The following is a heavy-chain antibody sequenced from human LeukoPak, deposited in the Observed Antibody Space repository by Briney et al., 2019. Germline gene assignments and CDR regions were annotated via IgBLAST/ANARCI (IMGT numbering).Heavy chain of an antibody. Sequence: ASAKVSCKASGYTFSGYFMHWVRQAPGQGLEWMGWLNPNNGGTNYAQRFQGRVTMTRDTSISTAYMELSRLTSDDTAVYFCARGAEYGSFAYWGQGTLVTVSS. CDR3: ARGAEYGSFAY. D-gene: IGHD2-2*01. J-gene: IGHJ4*02. CDR1: GYTFSGYF. V-gene: IGHV1-2*02. CDR2: LNPNNGGT.